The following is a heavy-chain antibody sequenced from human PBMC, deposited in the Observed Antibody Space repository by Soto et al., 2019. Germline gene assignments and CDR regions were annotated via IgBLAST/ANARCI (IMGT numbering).Heavy chain of an antibody. CDR3: ARGSNTAFDP. CDR1: GFNFSPYW. Sequence: EAQMVESGGGLVQPGGSLRLSCAASGFNFSPYWMHWVRQTPGKGLVWVSRINAEGNTIYADSVKGRFTISRDNAKNMLYLQMTSLRAEDTAVYFCARGSNTAFDPWGQGTLFTVSS. CDR2: INAEGNT. D-gene: IGHD2-21*02. J-gene: IGHJ5*02. V-gene: IGHV3-74*01.